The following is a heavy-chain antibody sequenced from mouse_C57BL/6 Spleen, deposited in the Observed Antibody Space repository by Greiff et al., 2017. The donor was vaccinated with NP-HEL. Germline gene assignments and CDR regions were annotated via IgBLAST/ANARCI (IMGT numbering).Heavy chain of an antibody. V-gene: IGHV1-82*01. CDR2: IYPGDGDT. Sequence: VQLQQSGPELVKPGASVKISCKASGYAFSSSWMNWVKQRPGKGLEWIGRIYPGDGDTNYNGKFKGKATLTADKSSSTAYMQLSSLTSEDSAVYFCARPLFITTVVATRDYAMDYWGQGTSVTVSS. CDR1: GYAFSSSW. D-gene: IGHD1-1*01. J-gene: IGHJ4*01. CDR3: ARPLFITTVVATRDYAMDY.